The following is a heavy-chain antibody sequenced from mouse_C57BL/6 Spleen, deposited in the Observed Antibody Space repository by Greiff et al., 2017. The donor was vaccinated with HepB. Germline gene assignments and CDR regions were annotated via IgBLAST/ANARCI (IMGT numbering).Heavy chain of an antibody. J-gene: IGHJ3*01. CDR1: GYSFTGYY. CDR2: INPSTGGT. CDR3: ARGEDFAY. Sequence: EVQLQQSGPELVKPGASVKISCKASGYSFTGYYMNWVKQSPEKSLEWIGEINPSTGGTTYNQKFKAKATLTVDKSSSTAYMQLKSLTSEDSAVYYCARGEDFAYWGQGTLVTVSA. V-gene: IGHV1-42*01.